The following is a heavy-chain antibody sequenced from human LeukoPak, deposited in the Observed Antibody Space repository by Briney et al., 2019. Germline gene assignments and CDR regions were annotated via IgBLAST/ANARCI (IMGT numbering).Heavy chain of an antibody. V-gene: IGHV4-38-2*02. J-gene: IGHJ4*02. D-gene: IGHD3-9*01. Sequence: SETLSLTCTVSSYSISSGYYWGGSRQSPGEGLEWIGSIDQSGTTYYHPSLKSRVTISVDTSKNQFSPQLTSVTAADTAVYFCGRDRPTGYYDYWGQGILVTVSS. CDR2: IDQSGTT. CDR3: GRDRPTGYYDY. CDR1: SYSISSGYY.